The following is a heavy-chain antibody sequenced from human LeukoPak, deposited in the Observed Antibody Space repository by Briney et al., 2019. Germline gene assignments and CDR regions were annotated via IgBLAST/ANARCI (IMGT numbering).Heavy chain of an antibody. V-gene: IGHV4-34*01. J-gene: IGHJ5*02. D-gene: IGHD4-11*01. CDR3: ARAPTVRRIYWFDP. Sequence: SETLSLTCAVYGGSFSGYYWSWIRQPPGKGLEWIGEINHSGSTNYNPSLKSRVTISVDTSKNQFSLKLSSVTAADTAVYYCARAPTVRRIYWFDPWGQGTLVTVSS. CDR1: GGSFSGYY. CDR2: INHSGST.